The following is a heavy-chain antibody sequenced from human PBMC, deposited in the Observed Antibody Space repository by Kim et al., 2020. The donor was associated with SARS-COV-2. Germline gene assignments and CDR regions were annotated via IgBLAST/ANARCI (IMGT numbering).Heavy chain of an antibody. J-gene: IGHJ3*02. CDR1: GGSFSGYY. Sequence: SETLSLTCAVYGGSFSGYYWSWIRQPPGKGLEWIGEINHSGSTNYNPSLKSRVTISVDTSKNQFSLKLSSVTAADTAVYYCARSPRRYCSSTSCYLHDAFDIWGQGTMVTVSS. CDR3: ARSPRRYCSSTSCYLHDAFDI. V-gene: IGHV4-34*01. D-gene: IGHD2-2*01. CDR2: INHSGST.